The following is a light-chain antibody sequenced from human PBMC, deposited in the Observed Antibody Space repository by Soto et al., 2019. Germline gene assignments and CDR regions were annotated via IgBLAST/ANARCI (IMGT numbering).Light chain of an antibody. V-gene: IGLV1-40*01. CDR2: GNT. J-gene: IGLJ1*01. CDR3: KSSLRDSQV. Sequence: QPVLTQPPSVPGAPGQSATISCTGSSSNIGAGYDVNWYQHLPGTAPKLLIYGNTKRPSGVPDRLSGSKSGSSASLAIIGVQAEDEADYYCKSSLRDSQVFGNGSKVTV. CDR1: SSNIGAGYD.